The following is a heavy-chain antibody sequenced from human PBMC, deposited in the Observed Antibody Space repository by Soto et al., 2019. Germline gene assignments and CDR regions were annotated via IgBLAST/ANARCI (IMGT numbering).Heavy chain of an antibody. CDR3: ARVSEGRDTAMVISRNWLDH. CDR1: GGTFSSYA. V-gene: IGHV1-69*13. D-gene: IGHD5-18*01. Sequence: SVKVSCKASGGTFSSYAISWVRQAPGQGLEWMGGIIPIFGTANYAQKFQGRVTITADESTSTAYMELSSLRSEDTAVYYCARVSEGRDTAMVISRNWLDHWGQGTLVTVS. CDR2: IIPIFGTA. J-gene: IGHJ5*02.